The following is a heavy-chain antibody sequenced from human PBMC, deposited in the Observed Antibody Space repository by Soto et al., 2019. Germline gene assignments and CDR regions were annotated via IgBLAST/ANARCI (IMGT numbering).Heavy chain of an antibody. CDR1: GYSFTSYW. Sequence: PGESLKISCKGSGYSFTSYWIGWVRQMPGKGLEWMGIIYPGDSDTRYSPSFQGQVTISADKSISTAYLQWSSLKAPDTAMYYCARHDYCSSTSCLIHYYYGMDVWGQGTTVTVSS. J-gene: IGHJ6*02. CDR3: ARHDYCSSTSCLIHYYYGMDV. CDR2: IYPGDSDT. V-gene: IGHV5-51*01. D-gene: IGHD2-2*01.